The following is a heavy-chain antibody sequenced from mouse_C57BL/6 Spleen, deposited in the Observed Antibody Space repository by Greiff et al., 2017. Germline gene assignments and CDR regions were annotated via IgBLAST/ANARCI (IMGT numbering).Heavy chain of an antibody. CDR3: AGRGDYYGSSGGLAY. Sequence: QVQLKESGPGLVAPSQSLSITCTVSGFSLTSYGVHWVRQPPGKGLEWLVVIWSDGSTTYNTALKYRMSISKDNSKSQVFLKMNSRQTDETAVYYCAGRGDYYGSSGGLAYWGQGTLVTVSA. D-gene: IGHD1-1*01. J-gene: IGHJ3*01. CDR1: GFSLTSYG. CDR2: IWSDGST. V-gene: IGHV2-6*03.